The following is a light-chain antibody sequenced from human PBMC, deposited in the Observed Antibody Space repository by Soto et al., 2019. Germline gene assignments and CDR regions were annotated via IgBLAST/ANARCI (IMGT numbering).Light chain of an antibody. V-gene: IGKV1-33*01. Sequence: DIQMTQSPSSLSASVGDRVTITCQASQDISNYLNWYQQKPGKAPKLLIYDASNLETGVPSRFSGSVSGTDFTFTISSLQPEDIATYYCQQYDILPPTFGPGTKVDIK. CDR1: QDISNY. CDR3: QQYDILPPT. CDR2: DAS. J-gene: IGKJ3*01.